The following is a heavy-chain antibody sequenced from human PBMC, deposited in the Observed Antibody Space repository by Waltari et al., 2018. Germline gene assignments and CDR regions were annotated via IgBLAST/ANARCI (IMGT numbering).Heavy chain of an antibody. V-gene: IGHV3-30*18. CDR1: GCFFLVQA. CDR2: ISFDGSNK. J-gene: IGHJ3*02. Sequence: QVQLMESGGGVVQPGRSLSLSCAASGCFFLVQALNWVRQAPGKGPEWVAYISFDGSNKYYGDSVRGRFTISRDNSKNTVYLQMNSLRVDDTAVYYCAKDHQALGFARDAFDIWGQGTMVTVSS. CDR3: AKDHQALGFARDAFDI. D-gene: IGHD2-2*01.